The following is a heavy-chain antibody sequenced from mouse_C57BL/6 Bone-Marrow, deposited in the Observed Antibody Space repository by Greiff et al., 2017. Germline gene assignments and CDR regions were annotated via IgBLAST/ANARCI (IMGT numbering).Heavy chain of an antibody. V-gene: IGHV1-82*01. D-gene: IGHD1-1*01. J-gene: IGHJ2*01. CDR2: IYPGDGDT. CDR3: AVITAD. Sequence: VQLQQSGPELVKPGASVKISCKASGYAFSSSCMNWVKQRPGKGLEWIGRIYPGDGDTTYNGKFKGKATLTADKSSRTAYLQLSSLTSEDSAVYFCAVITADWGQGTTLTVSS. CDR1: GYAFSSSC.